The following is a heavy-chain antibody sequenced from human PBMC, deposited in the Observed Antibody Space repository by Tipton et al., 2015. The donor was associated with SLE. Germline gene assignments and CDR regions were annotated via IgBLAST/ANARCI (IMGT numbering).Heavy chain of an antibody. CDR2: IYYSGST. J-gene: IGHJ1*01. CDR3: ARHHRLVAAGTGHFHH. Sequence: GLVKPSETLSLTCTVSGASISSTSYYWGWIRQAPGKGLEWIGSIYYSGSTYYNPSLKSRVTILVDTSKNQFSLQLTSVTAADTAAYFCARHHRLVAAGTGHFHHWGQGTLVTVSS. CDR1: GASISSTSYY. V-gene: IGHV4-39*07. D-gene: IGHD2-15*01.